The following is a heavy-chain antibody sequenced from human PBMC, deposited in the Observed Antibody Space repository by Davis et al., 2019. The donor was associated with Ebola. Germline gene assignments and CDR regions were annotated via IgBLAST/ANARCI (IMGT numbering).Heavy chain of an antibody. CDR2: INHSGST. J-gene: IGHJ2*01. CDR3: ARVVGSSGWYEWYFDL. V-gene: IGHV4-34*01. CDR1: GGSFSGYY. Sequence: PSETLSLTCAVYGGSFSGYYWSWIRQPPGKGLEWIGEINHSGSTNYNPSLKSRVTISVDTSKNQFSLKLSSVTAADTAVYYCARVVGSSGWYEWYFDLWGRGTLVTVSS. D-gene: IGHD6-19*01.